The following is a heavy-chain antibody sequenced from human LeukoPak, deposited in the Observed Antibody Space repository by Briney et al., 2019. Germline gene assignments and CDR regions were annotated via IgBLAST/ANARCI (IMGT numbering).Heavy chain of an antibody. V-gene: IGHV1-69*05. CDR2: IIPIFGTA. J-gene: IGHJ3*02. CDR3: AREIYYDFWSGYPSVDAFDI. D-gene: IGHD3-3*01. CDR1: GYTFTSYG. Sequence: ASVKVSCKASGYTFTSYGISWVRQAPGQGLEWMGGIIPIFGTANYAQKFQGRVTITTDESTSTAYMELSSLRSEDTAVYYCAREIYYDFWSGYPSVDAFDIWGQGTMVTVSS.